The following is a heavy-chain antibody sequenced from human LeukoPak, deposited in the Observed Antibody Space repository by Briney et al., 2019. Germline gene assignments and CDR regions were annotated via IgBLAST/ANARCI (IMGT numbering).Heavy chain of an antibody. J-gene: IGHJ3*02. CDR2: IYWNDDK. Sequence: SGPTLVNPTQTLTLTCTLSGFSLSTSGVGVGWIRQPPGKALEWLALIYWNDDKRYSPSLKSRLTITKDTSKNQVVLTMTNMDPVDTATYYCAHDGQNSYDSSGPWGDAFDIWGQGTMVTVSS. V-gene: IGHV2-5*01. CDR3: AHDGQNSYDSSGPWGDAFDI. D-gene: IGHD3-22*01. CDR1: GFSLSTSGVG.